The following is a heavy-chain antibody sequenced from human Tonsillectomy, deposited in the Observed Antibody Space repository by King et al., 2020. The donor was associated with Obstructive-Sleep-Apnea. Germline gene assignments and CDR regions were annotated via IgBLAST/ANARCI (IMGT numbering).Heavy chain of an antibody. CDR2: INPSSGVT. D-gene: IGHD3-22*01. CDR1: GYTFTDYF. CDR3: AREDFDSSGYSFDY. V-gene: IGHV1-2*04. J-gene: IGHJ4*02. Sequence: QLVQSGAEVKKPGASVKVSCLASGYTFTDYFIHWVRQAPGQGLEWMGWINPSSGVTNFAQNFQGWVTMTGDTSITTAYMELSRLTSDDTAVYFCAREDFDSSGYSFDYWGQGTLVTVSS.